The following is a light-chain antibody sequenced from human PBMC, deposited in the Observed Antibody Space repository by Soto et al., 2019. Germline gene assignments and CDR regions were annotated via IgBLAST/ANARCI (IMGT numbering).Light chain of an antibody. Sequence: QSVLTQPPSVSGTPGQRVTISCSGSSSNVAINPVNWYQHLPGAAPRLLIYETDRRSSGVPDRFSASKSGTSASLVISGLTSEDDADYYCEAWDETLDGLYVFGTGTKVTVL. CDR1: SSNVAINP. CDR2: ETD. J-gene: IGLJ1*01. V-gene: IGLV1-44*01. CDR3: EAWDETLDGLYV.